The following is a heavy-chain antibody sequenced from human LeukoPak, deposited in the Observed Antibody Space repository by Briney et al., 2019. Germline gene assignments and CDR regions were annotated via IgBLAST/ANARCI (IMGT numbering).Heavy chain of an antibody. Sequence: SETLSLTCAVSGGSISSSNWWSWVRQPPGKGLEWIGEIYHSGSTNYNPSLKSRVTISVDKSKNQFSLKLSSVTAADTAVYYCARNWGAGELNWGRPGYFDLWGRGTLVTVSS. V-gene: IGHV4-4*02. D-gene: IGHD7-27*01. CDR3: ARNWGAGELNWGRPGYFDL. J-gene: IGHJ2*01. CDR2: IYHSGST. CDR1: GGSISSSNW.